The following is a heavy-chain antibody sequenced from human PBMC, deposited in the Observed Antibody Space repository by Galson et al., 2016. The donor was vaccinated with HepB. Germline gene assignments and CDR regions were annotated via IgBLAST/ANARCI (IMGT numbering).Heavy chain of an antibody. J-gene: IGHJ4*02. CDR1: GLTFNSDW. D-gene: IGHD5-18*01. V-gene: IGHV3-74*01. CDR2: INSDGSTT. Sequence: SLRLSCAVSGLTFNSDWMHWVRQAPGKGLVWVSRINSDGSTTTYADSVKGRFTISRDNAKKTLYLHMNSLRAEDTAVYYCARGATAADTANFDYWGQGTLVTVSS. CDR3: ARGATAADTANFDY.